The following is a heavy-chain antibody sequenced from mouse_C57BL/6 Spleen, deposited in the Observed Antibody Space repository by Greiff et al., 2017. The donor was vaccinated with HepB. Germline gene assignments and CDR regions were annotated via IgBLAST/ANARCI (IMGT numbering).Heavy chain of an antibody. CDR1: GYTFTSYW. CDR3: GCYGSSPYAMDY. J-gene: IGHJ4*01. CDR2: IHPNSGST. Sequence: VQLQQPGAELVKPGASVKLSCKASGYTFTSYWMHWVKQRPGQGLEWIGMIHPNSGSTNYNEKFKSKATLTVDKSSSTAYMQLSSLTSEDSAVYYCGCYGSSPYAMDYWGQGTSVTVSS. V-gene: IGHV1-64*01. D-gene: IGHD1-1*01.